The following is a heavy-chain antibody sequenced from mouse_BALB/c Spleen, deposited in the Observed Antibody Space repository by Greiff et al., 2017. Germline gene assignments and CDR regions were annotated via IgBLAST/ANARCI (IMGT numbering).Heavy chain of an antibody. D-gene: IGHD2-10*02. V-gene: IGHV5-17*02. J-gene: IGHJ4*01. CDR2: ISSGSSTI. Sequence: EVQGVESGGGLVQPGGSRKLSCAASGFTFSSFGMHWVRQAPEKGLEWVAYISSGSSTIYYADTVKGRFTISRDNPKNTLFLQMTSLRSEDTAMYYCARRYGNYDYAMDYWGQGTSVTVSA. CDR1: GFTFSSFG. CDR3: ARRYGNYDYAMDY.